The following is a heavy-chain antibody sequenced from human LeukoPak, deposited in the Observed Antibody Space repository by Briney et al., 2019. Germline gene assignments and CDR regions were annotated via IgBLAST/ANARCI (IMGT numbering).Heavy chain of an antibody. CDR3: ARAPHYDFWSGYYFDY. J-gene: IGHJ4*02. CDR1: GFTFSNYW. D-gene: IGHD3-3*01. CDR2: ISQDGSGK. V-gene: IGHV3-7*03. Sequence: GGSLRLSCGASGFTFSNYWMSWVRQAPGKGLEWVINISQDGSGKNYADSVEGRFTISRDNAKNSLYLQMNSLRAEDTAVYYCARAPHYDFWSGYYFDYWGQGTLVTVSS.